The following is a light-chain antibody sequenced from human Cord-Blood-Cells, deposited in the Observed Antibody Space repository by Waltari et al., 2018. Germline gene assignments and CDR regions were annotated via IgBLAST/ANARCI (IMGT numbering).Light chain of an antibody. J-gene: IGKJ2*01. Sequence: EIVMTQSPATLSVSPGERATLSCRASQRVSSNLAWYQQKPGQAPRLLIYGASTRATGIPASFSGSGSGTEFTLTISSLQSEDFAVYYCQQYNNWPPYTCGQGTKLEIK. CDR3: QQYNNWPPYT. V-gene: IGKV3-15*01. CDR2: GAS. CDR1: QRVSSN.